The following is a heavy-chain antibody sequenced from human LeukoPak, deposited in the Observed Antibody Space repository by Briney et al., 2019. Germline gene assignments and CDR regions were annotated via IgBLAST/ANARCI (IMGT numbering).Heavy chain of an antibody. Sequence: GGSLRLSCAASGFTFDDYGMSWVRQAPGKGLEWVAGINWNGGSTGYADSVKGRFTISRDNAKNSLYLQMNSLRAEDTALYYCARTGYSSSWRNYFDYWGQGTLVTVSS. CDR1: GFTFDDYG. CDR2: INWNGGST. D-gene: IGHD6-13*01. CDR3: ARTGYSSSWRNYFDY. J-gene: IGHJ4*02. V-gene: IGHV3-20*04.